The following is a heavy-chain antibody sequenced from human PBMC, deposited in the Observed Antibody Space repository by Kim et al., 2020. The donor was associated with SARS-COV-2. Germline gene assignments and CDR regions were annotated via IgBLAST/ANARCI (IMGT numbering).Heavy chain of an antibody. CDR1: GGSISSSSYY. CDR2: IYYSGNT. CDR3: ARHLRNWYFDH. Sequence: SETLSLTCTVSGGSISSSSYYWGWIRKPPGKGLEWVATIYYSGNTYYNPSLKTRVTISEDTSKNQFSLKLTSVTAADTAVYYCARHLRNWYFDHWGRGTLVTVSS. J-gene: IGHJ2*01. V-gene: IGHV4-39*01.